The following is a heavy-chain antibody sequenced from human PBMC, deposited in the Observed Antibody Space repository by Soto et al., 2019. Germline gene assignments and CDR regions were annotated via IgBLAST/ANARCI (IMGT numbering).Heavy chain of an antibody. V-gene: IGHV1-69*01. Sequence: QVHLVQSGADGRKSGSSVRFSCTASGGGTLSNDAISWVRQAPGQGLEWLGRISPFFGTTDYSQSFQGRLTMTADASTGTVYMDLRSLKSDDTAVYYCTREVVTETTWGSFDSWGQGTLVTVSS. CDR2: ISPFFGTT. D-gene: IGHD2-21*02. CDR3: TREVVTETTWGSFDS. J-gene: IGHJ4*02. CDR1: GGGTLSNDA.